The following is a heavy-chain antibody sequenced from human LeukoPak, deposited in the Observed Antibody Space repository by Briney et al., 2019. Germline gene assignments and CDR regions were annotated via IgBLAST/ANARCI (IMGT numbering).Heavy chain of an antibody. Sequence: GGSLRLSCAASGFTFSSYAMSWVRQAPGKGLEWVSAISGSGGSTYYADSVKGRFTISRDNSKNTLYLQMNSMRAEDTAVYYCAKGGSSGYYYEYYFGYWGQGTLVTVSS. CDR2: ISGSGGST. CDR3: AKGGSSGYYYEYYFGY. J-gene: IGHJ4*02. D-gene: IGHD3-22*01. CDR1: GFTFSSYA. V-gene: IGHV3-23*01.